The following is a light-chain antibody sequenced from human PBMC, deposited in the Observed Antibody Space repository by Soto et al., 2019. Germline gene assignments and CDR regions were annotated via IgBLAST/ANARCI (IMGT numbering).Light chain of an antibody. Sequence: SYELTQPPSVSVAPGQTARITCGENNIGSKSVHWYQQKAGQAPVLVVHDDSDRPSGIPERFSGSNSGNTATLSISRVEVGDEADYYCQVWDTCSDHVVFGGGTKLTVL. J-gene: IGLJ2*01. V-gene: IGLV3-21*02. CDR1: NIGSKS. CDR3: QVWDTCSDHVV. CDR2: DDS.